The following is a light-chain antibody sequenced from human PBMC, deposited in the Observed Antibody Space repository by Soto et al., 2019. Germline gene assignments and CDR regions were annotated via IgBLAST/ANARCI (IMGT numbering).Light chain of an antibody. CDR1: SSDVGDYNY. V-gene: IGLV2-14*01. CDR2: EVR. J-gene: IGLJ7*01. CDR3: SSYRTGSAFYV. Sequence: QSAVTQPASVSGSPGQSITISCTGTSSDVGDYNYVSWYQHHPGKAPKLIIYEVRNRPSGVPNRFSGAKSGNTASLTISGLQAEDEADYYCSSYRTGSAFYVFGSGTQLTVL.